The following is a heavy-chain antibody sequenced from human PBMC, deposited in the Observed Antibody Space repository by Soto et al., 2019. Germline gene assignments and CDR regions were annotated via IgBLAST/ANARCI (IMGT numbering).Heavy chain of an antibody. V-gene: IGHV4-39*01. J-gene: IGHJ6*02. CDR1: GGAINSTVYY. CDR3: ARHGAYSTSVYYYYGMDV. Sequence: SETLSLTCTVSGGAINSTVYYWVRIRQPPGKGLEWIGSSNYGGPTYYSPSLQSRVTISLDTAKNHFSLNLRSVTAADTAVYYCARHGAYSTSVYYYYGMDVWGQGTTVTVSS. CDR2: SNYGGPT. D-gene: IGHD6-13*01.